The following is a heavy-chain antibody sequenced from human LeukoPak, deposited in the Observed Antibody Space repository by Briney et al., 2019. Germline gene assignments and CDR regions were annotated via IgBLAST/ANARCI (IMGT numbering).Heavy chain of an antibody. J-gene: IGHJ4*02. V-gene: IGHV1-69*13. D-gene: IGHD5-12*01. CDR1: GGTFSSYA. Sequence: GASVKLSCKASGGTFSSYAISWVRQAPGQGLEWMGGIIPIFGTANYAQKFQGRVTITADESTSTAYMELSSLRSEDTAVYYCARGRVDIVATILGYWGQGTLVTVSS. CDR3: ARGRVDIVATILGY. CDR2: IIPIFGTA.